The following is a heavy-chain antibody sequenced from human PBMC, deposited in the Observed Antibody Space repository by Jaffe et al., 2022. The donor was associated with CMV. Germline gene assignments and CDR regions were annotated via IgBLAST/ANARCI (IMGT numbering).Heavy chain of an antibody. J-gene: IGHJ4*02. CDR1: GGTFSSYA. D-gene: IGHD2-15*01. Sequence: QVQLVQSGAEVKKPGSSVKVSCKASGGTFSSYAISWVRQAPGQGLEWMGRIIPILGIANYAQKFQGRVTITADKSTSTAYMELSSLRSEDTAVYYCARDLGYCSGGSCSPLGYWGQGTLVTVSS. V-gene: IGHV1-69*09. CDR3: ARDLGYCSGGSCSPLGY. CDR2: IIPILGIA.